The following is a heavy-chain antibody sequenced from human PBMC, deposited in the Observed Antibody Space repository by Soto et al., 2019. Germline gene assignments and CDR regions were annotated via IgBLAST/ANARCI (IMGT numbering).Heavy chain of an antibody. Sequence: GGSLRLSCAASGFTFSDYSMNWVRQAPGKGLEWVSYISRSGSDIYYADSVKGRFTISRDNAKNSLFLQMNSLRAEDTAVYYCATVGYCSSTSCQTRYYYYGMDVWGQGTTVTVSS. CDR3: ATVGYCSSTSCQTRYYYYGMDV. CDR2: ISRSGSDI. J-gene: IGHJ6*02. V-gene: IGHV3-11*01. CDR1: GFTFSDYS. D-gene: IGHD2-2*03.